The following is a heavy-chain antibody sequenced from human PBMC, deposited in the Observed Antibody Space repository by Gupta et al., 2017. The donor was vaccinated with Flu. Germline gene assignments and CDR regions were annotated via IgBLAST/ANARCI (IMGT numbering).Heavy chain of an antibody. V-gene: IGHV4-34*01. Sequence: QVQLQQWGAGLLKPSETLSLTCDVYGGSFRGYLWNWIRQSPGKGLEWIGEISHSGSTDYNPALRSRVTISLDTSKNQFSLKLNSVTAADTAIYYGARHEYGSTSACFDHWGQGTLVTVSS. CDR2: ISHSGST. J-gene: IGHJ4*02. CDR3: ARHEYGSTSACFDH. D-gene: IGHD6-6*01. CDR1: GGSFRGYL.